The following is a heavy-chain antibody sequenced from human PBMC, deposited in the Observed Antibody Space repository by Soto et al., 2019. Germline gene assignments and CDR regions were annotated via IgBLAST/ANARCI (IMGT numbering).Heavy chain of an antibody. J-gene: IGHJ4*02. V-gene: IGHV1-3*01. D-gene: IGHD1-1*01. CDR2: INAGNGNT. CDR3: ARDYGKTGPPDY. Sequence: GASVKVSCKASGYTFTSYGISWVRQAPGQRLEWMGWINAGNGNTKYSQKFQGRVTITRDTSASTAYMELSSLRSEDTAVYYCARDYGKTGPPDYWGQGTLVTVSS. CDR1: GYTFTSYG.